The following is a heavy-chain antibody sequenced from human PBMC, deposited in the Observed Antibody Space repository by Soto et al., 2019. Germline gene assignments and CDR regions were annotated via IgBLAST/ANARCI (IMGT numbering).Heavy chain of an antibody. J-gene: IGHJ1*01. CDR3: ARPSLHYHLCS. D-gene: IGHD1-26*01. V-gene: IGHV4-30-4*02. Sequence: SGTVALTCTVSGASLSSGEHYWNWIRQPPGKGLEWIGYIDFDGNAYYHPSLKRRATIARDMSKNQFSLRITSVTAAATAGYNCARPSLHYHLCSWAHRSLVTVSS. CDR2: IDFDGNA. CDR1: GASLSSGEHY.